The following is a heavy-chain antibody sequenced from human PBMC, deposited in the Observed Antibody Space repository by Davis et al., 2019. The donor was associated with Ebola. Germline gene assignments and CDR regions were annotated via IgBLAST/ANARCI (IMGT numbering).Heavy chain of an antibody. CDR2: ISYDGSNK. CDR1: GFTFSSYA. V-gene: IGHV3-30*18. CDR3: AKKSILVSPGNYFDF. J-gene: IGHJ4*02. D-gene: IGHD2-21*01. Sequence: SCAASGFTFSSYAMHWVRQAPGKGLEWVAVISYDGSNKYCADSVKGRFTISRDNSKNTLYLQMNSLRVEDTALYYCAKKSILVSPGNYFDFWGQGTVVTVSS.